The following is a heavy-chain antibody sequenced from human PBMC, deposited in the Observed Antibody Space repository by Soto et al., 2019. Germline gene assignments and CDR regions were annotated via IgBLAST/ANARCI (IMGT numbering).Heavy chain of an antibody. CDR1: GVSFSGYY. CDR3: ARATAHNSKNFDD. V-gene: IGHV4-34*01. CDR2: INHSGST. D-gene: IGHD1-1*01. Sequence: SETLSLTCAVYGVSFSGYYWSWIRQPPGKGLEWIGEINHSGSTNYNPSLKSRVTISVDTSKTQFSLKLSSVTAADTAVYYCARATAHNSKNFDDWGQGTLVTVAS. J-gene: IGHJ4*02.